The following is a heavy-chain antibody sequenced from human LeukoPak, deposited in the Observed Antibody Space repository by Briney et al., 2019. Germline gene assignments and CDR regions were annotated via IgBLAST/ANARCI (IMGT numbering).Heavy chain of an antibody. CDR3: ARDPGYSSPRGDY. CDR1: GYTFTDYF. D-gene: IGHD5-18*01. CDR2: INPNSGGT. J-gene: IGHJ4*02. V-gene: IGHV1-2*02. Sequence: GASVKVSCKASGYTFTDYFMHWVRQASGQGLEWMGWINPNSGGTHYAQKFQGRVTMTRDTSISTAYMELSRLRSDGTAVYYCARDPGYSSPRGDYWGQGTLVTVSS.